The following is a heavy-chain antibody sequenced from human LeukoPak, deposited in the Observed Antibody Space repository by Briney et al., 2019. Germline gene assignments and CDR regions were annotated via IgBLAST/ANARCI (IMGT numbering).Heavy chain of an antibody. Sequence: PPGRSLRLSCAASGFTFSSYAMHWVRQAPGKGLEWVAVISYDGSNKYYADSVKGRFTISRDNSKNTLYLQMNSLRAEDTAVYYCARASSGLKTFDYWGQGTLVTVSS. V-gene: IGHV3-30-3*01. D-gene: IGHD6-19*01. J-gene: IGHJ4*02. CDR1: GFTFSSYA. CDR3: ARASSGLKTFDY. CDR2: ISYDGSNK.